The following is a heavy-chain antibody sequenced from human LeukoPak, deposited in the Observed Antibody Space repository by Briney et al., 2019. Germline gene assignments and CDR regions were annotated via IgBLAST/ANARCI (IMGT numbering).Heavy chain of an antibody. Sequence: PGGSLRLSCAASGFTVSSNYMSWVRQAPGKGLEWVSVIYSGGSTYYADSVKGRFTISRDNSKNTLYLQMNSLRAEDTAVYYCARGSYDYVWGSSSNAFDIWGQGTMVTVSS. CDR2: IYSGGST. CDR1: GFTVSSNY. J-gene: IGHJ3*02. CDR3: ARGSYDYVWGSSSNAFDI. V-gene: IGHV3-66*01. D-gene: IGHD3-16*01.